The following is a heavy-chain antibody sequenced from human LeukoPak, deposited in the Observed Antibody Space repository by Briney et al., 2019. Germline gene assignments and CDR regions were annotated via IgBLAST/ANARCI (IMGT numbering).Heavy chain of an antibody. CDR2: IYYSGST. J-gene: IGHJ5*02. CDR3: ARDSSISSSFDP. D-gene: IGHD2-2*01. CDR1: GGSISNHY. V-gene: IGHV4-59*11. Sequence: SETLSLTCSVSGGSISNHYWSWIRQPPGKGLEWIGFIYYSGSTNYNPSLKSRVTISLDTSKNQFSLKLSSVTAADTAVYYCARDSSISSSFDPWGQGTLVTVSS.